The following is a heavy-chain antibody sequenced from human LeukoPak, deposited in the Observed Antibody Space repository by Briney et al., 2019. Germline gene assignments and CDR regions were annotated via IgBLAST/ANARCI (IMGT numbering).Heavy chain of an antibody. CDR2: ITNTGSTT. Sequence: GGSLRLSCAASGLTFSTYAMNWVRQAPGKGLEWVSGITNTGSTTFYADSVKGRFTISRANSENTLYLQMDSLRVEDTALYYCVKTINSFYPYWGQGTLVTVSS. J-gene: IGHJ4*02. D-gene: IGHD2-15*01. V-gene: IGHV3-23*01. CDR3: VKTINSFYPY. CDR1: GLTFSTYA.